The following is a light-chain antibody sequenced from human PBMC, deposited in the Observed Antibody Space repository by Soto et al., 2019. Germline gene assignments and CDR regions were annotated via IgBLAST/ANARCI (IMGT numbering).Light chain of an antibody. CDR3: QQYNNWPYT. J-gene: IGKJ2*01. Sequence: IVMTQSPATLPVSPGERATVSCRATQRVSTNLAWYQQKPGQAPRLLIYAASSRATGVPARFSGSGSGTEFTLTISSLQSEDFALYYCQQYNNWPYTFGQGTRLEVK. CDR1: QRVSTN. V-gene: IGKV3-15*01. CDR2: AAS.